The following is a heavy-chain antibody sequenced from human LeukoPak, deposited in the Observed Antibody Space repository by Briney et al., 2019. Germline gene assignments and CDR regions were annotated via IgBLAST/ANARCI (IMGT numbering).Heavy chain of an antibody. CDR1: GFTFSNAS. Sequence: GGSLRLSCAASGFTFSNASMSWVRQAPGKGLEWVSVLYSGGSTYYADSVKGKFTISRDNSRNTRKHHINSLRDEDTAVYYCATINWNVDYWRQGTLVTVSS. V-gene: IGHV3-66*01. J-gene: IGHJ4*02. CDR3: ATINWNVDY. D-gene: IGHD1-1*01. CDR2: LYSGGST.